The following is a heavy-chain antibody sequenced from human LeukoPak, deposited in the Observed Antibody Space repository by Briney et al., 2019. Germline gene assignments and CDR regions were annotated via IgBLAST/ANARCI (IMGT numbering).Heavy chain of an antibody. CDR2: ISGSGGST. CDR3: AKSIAARPLNFDY. D-gene: IGHD6-6*01. V-gene: IGHV3-23*01. J-gene: IGHJ4*02. CDR1: GFTFSSYA. Sequence: GGSLRLSCAASGFTFSSYAMSWVRQAPGKGLEWVSAISGSGGSTYYADSVKGRFTISRDNSKNTLYLQMNSLRAEDTAVYYCAKSIAARPLNFDYWGQRTLVTVSS.